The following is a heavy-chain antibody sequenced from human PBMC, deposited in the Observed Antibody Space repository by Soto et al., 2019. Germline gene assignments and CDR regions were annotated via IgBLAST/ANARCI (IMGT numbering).Heavy chain of an antibody. V-gene: IGHV1-18*01. CDR1: GYTFTSYG. CDR2: ISAYNGNT. CDR3: ATSMITFGGVIVTLFDY. Sequence: QVQLVQSGAEVKKPGASVKVSCKASGYTFTSYGIIWVRQAPGQGLEWMGWISAYNGNTNYAQKLQGRVTMTTDTSTSTAYMELRSLRSDDTAVYYCATSMITFGGVIVTLFDYWGQGTLVTVSS. D-gene: IGHD3-16*02. J-gene: IGHJ4*02.